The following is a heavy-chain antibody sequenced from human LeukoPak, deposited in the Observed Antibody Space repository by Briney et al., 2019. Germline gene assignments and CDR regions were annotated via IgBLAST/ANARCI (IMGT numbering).Heavy chain of an antibody. V-gene: IGHV3-74*01. J-gene: IGHJ6*03. CDR1: GFTFGSHW. CDR3: ARDYYYYYMDA. CDR2: INSDGSIT. Sequence: GGSLRLSCAAYGFTFGSHWVYWVRQGPGKRLVWVSRINSDGSITNYADSVKGRFTISRDNARNTLYLQMNSLRAEDTAVYFCARDYYYYYMDAWGKGTTVTVSS.